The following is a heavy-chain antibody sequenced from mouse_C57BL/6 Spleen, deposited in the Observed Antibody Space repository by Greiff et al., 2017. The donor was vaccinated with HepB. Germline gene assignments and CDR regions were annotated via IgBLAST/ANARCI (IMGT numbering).Heavy chain of an antibody. CDR1: GFTFSDYG. J-gene: IGHJ1*01. D-gene: IGHD2-4*01. CDR2: ISSGSSTI. Sequence: EVMLVESGGGLVKPGGSLKLSCAASGFTFSDYGMHWVRQAPEKGLEWVAYISSGSSTIYYADTVKGRFTISRDNAKNTLFLQMSSLRSEDTAMYYCARKDDYDDWDFDVWGPGTTVTVSA. V-gene: IGHV5-17*01. CDR3: ARKDDYDDWDFDV.